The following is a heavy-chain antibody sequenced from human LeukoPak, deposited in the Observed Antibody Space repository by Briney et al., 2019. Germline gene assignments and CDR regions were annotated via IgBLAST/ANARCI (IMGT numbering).Heavy chain of an antibody. Sequence: GGSLRLSCATSGFTFSNFWLHWVRQAPGKGLEWVSRITSDGSNINYADSVQGRFTISRDNAKNTLYLQMNSLRAEDTAVYYCARGGHSSFDYWGQGALVTVSS. CDR3: ARGGHSSFDY. V-gene: IGHV3-74*01. D-gene: IGHD3-16*01. CDR2: ITSDGSNI. J-gene: IGHJ4*02. CDR1: GFTFSNFW.